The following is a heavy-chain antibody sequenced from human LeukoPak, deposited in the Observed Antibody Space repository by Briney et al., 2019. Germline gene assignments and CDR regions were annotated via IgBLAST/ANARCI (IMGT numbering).Heavy chain of an antibody. D-gene: IGHD2-15*01. Sequence: SETLSLTCAVYGGSFSGYYWSWIRQPPGKGLEWIGEINHSGSTNYNPSLKSRVTISVDTSKNQFSLKLSSVTAADTAVYYCARWVVGFDYWGQETLVTVSS. J-gene: IGHJ4*02. V-gene: IGHV4-34*01. CDR2: INHSGST. CDR3: ARWVVGFDY. CDR1: GGSFSGYY.